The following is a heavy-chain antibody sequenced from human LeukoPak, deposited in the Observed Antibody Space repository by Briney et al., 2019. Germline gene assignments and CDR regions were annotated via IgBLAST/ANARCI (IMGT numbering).Heavy chain of an antibody. J-gene: IGHJ4*02. CDR3: ARSYCSGGSCYDY. V-gene: IGHV5-51*01. CDR1: GYSFTTYW. Sequence: LGESLKISCKGSGYSFTTYWIAWVRQMPGKGLEWMGIIYPGDSDTRYSPSFQGQVTISADKSISTAYLQWSSLKASDTAIYYCARSYCSGGSCYDYWGQGTLVTVSS. D-gene: IGHD2-15*01. CDR2: IYPGDSDT.